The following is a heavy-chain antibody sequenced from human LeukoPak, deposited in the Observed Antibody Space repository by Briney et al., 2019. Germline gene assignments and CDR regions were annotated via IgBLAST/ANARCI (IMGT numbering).Heavy chain of an antibody. Sequence: GGSLRLSCAASGFTFSSYSMSWVRQAPGKGLEWVANIKQDGSEKYYVDSVKGRFTISRDNAKNSLYLQMNSLRAEDTAVYYCARDHGGYCSGGSCYLAEYFQHWGQGTLVTVSS. J-gene: IGHJ1*01. D-gene: IGHD2-15*01. CDR1: GFTFSSYS. CDR2: IKQDGSEK. V-gene: IGHV3-7*03. CDR3: ARDHGGYCSGGSCYLAEYFQH.